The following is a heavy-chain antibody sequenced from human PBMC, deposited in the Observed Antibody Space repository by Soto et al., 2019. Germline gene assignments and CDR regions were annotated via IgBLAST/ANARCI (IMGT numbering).Heavy chain of an antibody. D-gene: IGHD5-12*01. Sequence: ASVKVSCKASGYTFTGYYMHWVRQAPGQGLEWMGWINPNSGGTNYAQKFQGRVTMTRDTSISTAYMELSRLRSDDTAVYYCAKVRNSGYGLHSYYSGMDVWGQGTTVTVSS. CDR2: INPNSGGT. CDR3: AKVRNSGYGLHSYYSGMDV. CDR1: GYTFTGYY. V-gene: IGHV1-2*02. J-gene: IGHJ6*02.